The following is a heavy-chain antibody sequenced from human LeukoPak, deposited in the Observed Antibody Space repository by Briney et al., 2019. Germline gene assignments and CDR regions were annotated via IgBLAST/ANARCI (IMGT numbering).Heavy chain of an antibody. D-gene: IGHD6-19*01. CDR2: IYSGGST. CDR1: GFTVSSNY. V-gene: IGHV3-66*01. J-gene: IGHJ4*02. CDR3: ARDSAPGIAVAGTVY. Sequence: GGSLRLSCAASGFTVSSNYMSWVRQAPGKGLEWVSVIYSGGSTYYADSVKGRFTISRDNSKNTLYLQMNSLRAEDTAVYYCARDSAPGIAVAGTVYWGQGTLVTVSS.